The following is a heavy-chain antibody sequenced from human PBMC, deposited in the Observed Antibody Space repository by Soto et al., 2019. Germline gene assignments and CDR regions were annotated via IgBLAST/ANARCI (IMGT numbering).Heavy chain of an antibody. J-gene: IGHJ4*02. CDR1: GYTFTSYA. CDR3: AREACTNGVCPWQYFDY. CDR2: INAGNGNT. D-gene: IGHD2-8*01. Sequence: GASVTVSCQASGYTFTSYAMHWLRQAPAQRREWMGWINAGNGNTKYSQKFQGRVTITRDTSASTAYMELSSLRSEDTSVYYCAREACTNGVCPWQYFDYWGQGTLVTVSS. V-gene: IGHV1-3*01.